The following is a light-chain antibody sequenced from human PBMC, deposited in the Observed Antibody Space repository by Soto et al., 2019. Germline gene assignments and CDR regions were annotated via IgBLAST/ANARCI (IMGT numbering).Light chain of an antibody. CDR1: QSVSDW. CDR3: QQYHTYSPHT. J-gene: IGKJ2*01. Sequence: DIQMTQSPSTLSASIGDRVTITCRASQSVSDWLAWYQQKPGKAPKVLIYKASSLESGVPSRFSGSGSGTEFTLTISSLQPDDFATYFCQQYHTYSPHTFGQGTKLEI. V-gene: IGKV1-5*03. CDR2: KAS.